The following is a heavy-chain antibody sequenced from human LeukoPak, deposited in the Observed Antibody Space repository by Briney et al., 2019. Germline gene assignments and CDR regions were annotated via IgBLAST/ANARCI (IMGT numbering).Heavy chain of an antibody. D-gene: IGHD6-13*01. CDR1: GGSITDYY. CDR3: ARSTFSSNWNL. J-gene: IGHJ4*02. CDR2: MYYSGSA. V-gene: IGHV4-59*08. Sequence: PAETPSLTCTVSGGSITDYYWSWIRHSSGKGLEWIGYMYYSGSAYYSPSLKTRVTLSVDTSKNQFSLKLTSVTAADTAVYYCARSTFSSNWNLWGQGTLVTVSS.